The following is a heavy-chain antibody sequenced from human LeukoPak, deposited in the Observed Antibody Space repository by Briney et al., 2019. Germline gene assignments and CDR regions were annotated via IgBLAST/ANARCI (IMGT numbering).Heavy chain of an antibody. Sequence: PGGSLRLSCAASGFTFTNYGIHWVRLAPGKGLEWVAVISSDGSNKHYADSVKSRFTISRDDSKNTLYLQMNSLRVDDTALYYCTTFDMWGQGTMVTVSS. CDR1: GFTFTNYG. CDR3: TTFDM. CDR2: ISSDGSNK. V-gene: IGHV3-30*03. J-gene: IGHJ3*02.